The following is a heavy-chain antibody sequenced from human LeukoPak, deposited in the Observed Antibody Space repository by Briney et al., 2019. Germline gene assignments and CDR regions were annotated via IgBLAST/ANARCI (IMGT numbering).Heavy chain of an antibody. Sequence: GGSLRPSCAASGFTFNRDWTAWVRQAPGKGLEWVANIKEDGSEKNYVDSVKGRFTISRDNAVNSVYLQMNDLRAEDTGVYYCATKEPSTSGWSYWGQGTLVTVSS. CDR1: GFTFNRDW. D-gene: IGHD6-19*01. CDR2: IKEDGSEK. CDR3: ATKEPSTSGWSY. J-gene: IGHJ4*02. V-gene: IGHV3-7*01.